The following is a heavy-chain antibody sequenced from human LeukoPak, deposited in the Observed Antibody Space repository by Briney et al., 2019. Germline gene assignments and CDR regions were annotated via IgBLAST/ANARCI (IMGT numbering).Heavy chain of an antibody. CDR3: ARHMIVVVPADNWFDP. CDR2: IYYSGST. V-gene: IGHV4-59*08. J-gene: IGHJ5*02. CDR1: GGSISSYY. D-gene: IGHD2-2*01. Sequence: SETLSLTCTVSGGSISSYYWSWFRQPPGKGLEWIGYIYYSGSTNYNPSLKSRVTISVDTSKNQFSLKLSSVTAADTAVYYCARHMIVVVPADNWFDPWGQGTLVTVSS.